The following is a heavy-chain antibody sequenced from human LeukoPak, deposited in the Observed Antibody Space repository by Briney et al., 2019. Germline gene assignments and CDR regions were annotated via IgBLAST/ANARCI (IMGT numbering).Heavy chain of an antibody. Sequence: SGGSLRLSCAASGFAFSSYEMNWVRQAPGKGLEWVSYIDSSGSTIYYADSVKGRFTVTRDISKNTLYLQMNSVRAEDTAVYYCARGQGYYDGLDIWGQGTTVTVSS. CDR3: ARGQGYYDGLDI. J-gene: IGHJ6*02. V-gene: IGHV3-48*03. CDR1: GFAFSSYE. CDR2: IDSSGSTI.